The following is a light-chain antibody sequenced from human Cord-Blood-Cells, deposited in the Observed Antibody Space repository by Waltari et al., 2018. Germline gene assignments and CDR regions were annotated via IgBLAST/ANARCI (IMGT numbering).Light chain of an antibody. Sequence: QSPSSLSASVGDRVTITCRASQSISSYLNWYQQKPGKAPKLLIYAASSLQSGVPSRFSGSGSGTDFTLTISSLQPEDFATYYCQQSYSTPRSFGQGTKLEIK. V-gene: IGKV1-39*01. J-gene: IGKJ2*03. CDR2: AAS. CDR1: QSISSY. CDR3: QQSYSTPRS.